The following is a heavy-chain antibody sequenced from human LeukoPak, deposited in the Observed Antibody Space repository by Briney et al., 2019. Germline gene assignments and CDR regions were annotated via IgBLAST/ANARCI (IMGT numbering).Heavy chain of an antibody. CDR2: VHYTGRA. V-gene: IGHV4-39*07. CDR1: GDSISGSNYY. J-gene: IGHJ5*02. Sequence: PSETLSLTCTVSGDSISGSNYYWGWIRQPPGKGLEWLGTVHYTGRAFYNPSLRGRTTVSVDTSKNDFSLKLTSVTAADTAVYYCSREPDAWGQGIRVIVSS. CDR3: SREPDA.